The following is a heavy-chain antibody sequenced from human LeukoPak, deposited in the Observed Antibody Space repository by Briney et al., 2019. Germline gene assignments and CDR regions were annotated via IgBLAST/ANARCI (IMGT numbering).Heavy chain of an antibody. V-gene: IGHV3-9*01. J-gene: IGHJ4*02. CDR2: ISWNSGSI. Sequence: AGGSLRLSCAASGFTFDDYAMHWVRQAPGKGLEWVSGISWNSGSIGYADSVKGRFTISRDNSKNTLYLQMNSLRAEDTAVYYCARDSDYGDYVDYWGQGTLVTVSS. D-gene: IGHD4-17*01. CDR1: GFTFDDYA. CDR3: ARDSDYGDYVDY.